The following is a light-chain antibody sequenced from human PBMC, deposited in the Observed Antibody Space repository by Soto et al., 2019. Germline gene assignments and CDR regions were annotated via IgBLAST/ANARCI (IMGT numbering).Light chain of an antibody. J-gene: IGKJ2*01. V-gene: IGKV3-15*01. CDR2: GAS. Sequence: EIVMTQSPATLSVSPGERATLSCRASQSVSSNLAWYQQKPGQAPRLLIYGASTRATGIPARFSGSRSGTEFTLTISSLQSEDFAVYYCQRYNNWPYTVGQVKKLEIK. CDR3: QRYNNWPYT. CDR1: QSVSSN.